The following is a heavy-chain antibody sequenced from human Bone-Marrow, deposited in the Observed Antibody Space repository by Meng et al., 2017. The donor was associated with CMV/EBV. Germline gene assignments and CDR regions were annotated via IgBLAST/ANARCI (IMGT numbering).Heavy chain of an antibody. V-gene: IGHV3-21*01. CDR3: ASGGCSSTSCYFPYYFAD. J-gene: IGHJ4*02. CDR2: ISSNNNYI. D-gene: IGHD2-2*01. Sequence: GVLKISCAASGFTFSSHNMNWVRQAPGKGLEWVSSISSNNNYIYYADSMKGRFTISRDNAENSLYLQMNSLTVEDTAVYYCASGGCSSTSCYFPYYFADWGQGARVTSYS. CDR1: GFTFSSHN.